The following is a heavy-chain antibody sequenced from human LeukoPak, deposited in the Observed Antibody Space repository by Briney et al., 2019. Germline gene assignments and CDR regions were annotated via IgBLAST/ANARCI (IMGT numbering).Heavy chain of an antibody. CDR3: ASERLGYCSGGSCYSDRWFDP. Sequence: SVKVSCKASGGTFSSYAISWVRQAPGQGLEWMGGIIPIFGTANYAQKFQGRVTITADESTSTAYMELSSLRSEDTAVYYCASERLGYCSGGSCYSDRWFDPWGQGTLVTVSS. CDR1: GGTFSSYA. CDR2: IIPIFGTA. J-gene: IGHJ5*02. V-gene: IGHV1-69*01. D-gene: IGHD2-15*01.